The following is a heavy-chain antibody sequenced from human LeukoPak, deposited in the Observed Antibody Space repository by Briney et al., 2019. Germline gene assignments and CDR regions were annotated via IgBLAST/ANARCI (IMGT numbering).Heavy chain of an antibody. CDR1: GGSFSGYY. CDR3: ARGQVVAATVFDY. J-gene: IGHJ4*02. Sequence: SETLSLTCAVYGGSFSGYYWSWIRQPPGKGLEWIGEINHSGSTDYNPSLKSRVTISVDTSKNQFSLKLSSVTTADTAVYYCARGQVVAATVFDYWGQGTLVTVSS. D-gene: IGHD2-15*01. V-gene: IGHV4-34*01. CDR2: INHSGST.